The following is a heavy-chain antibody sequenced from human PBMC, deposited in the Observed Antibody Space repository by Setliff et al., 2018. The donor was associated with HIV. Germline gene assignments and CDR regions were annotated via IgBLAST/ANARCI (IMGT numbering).Heavy chain of an antibody. CDR2: IDPKSGDA. Sequence: GASVKVSCKASGYSFSDYYIHWVRQAPGLGLGWMGWIDPKSGDAACPQKFRAWVTLTRDTSIRTAYMQLSRLRPDDTAIYFCASGMRWDTAMGDAFDIWGQGTMVTVSS. J-gene: IGHJ3*02. D-gene: IGHD5-18*01. CDR1: GYSFSDYY. CDR3: ASGMRWDTAMGDAFDI. V-gene: IGHV1-2*04.